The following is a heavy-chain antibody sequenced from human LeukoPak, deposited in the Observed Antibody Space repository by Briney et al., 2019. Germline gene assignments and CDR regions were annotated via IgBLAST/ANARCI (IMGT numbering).Heavy chain of an antibody. CDR2: IYYSGST. D-gene: IGHD4-17*01. CDR3: ANSPCGDSVHCGHFDY. J-gene: IGHJ4*02. Sequence: PSETLSLTCTVSGGSISSSSYYWGCIRQPPGKGLEWIGNIYYSGSTYYNPSLQSRVTSYTYYNPSLKSRVTISVDTSKSQFSLKLSSVTAADTAVYYCANSPCGDSVHCGHFDYWGRGTLVTVSS. V-gene: IGHV4-39*07. CDR1: GGSISSSSYY.